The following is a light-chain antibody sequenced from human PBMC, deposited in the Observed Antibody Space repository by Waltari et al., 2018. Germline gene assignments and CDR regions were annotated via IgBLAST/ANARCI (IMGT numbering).Light chain of an antibody. Sequence: DTQMTQSPSSLSASVGDRVTITCRASQNIIRFLNWYQHRPGNAPALLISVASTLQRGVPSRFTGSGSGTDFTLTISRLQPEDSVTYYCQQTYTLPLTFGGGTKVEI. J-gene: IGKJ4*01. CDR1: QNIIRF. CDR2: VAS. V-gene: IGKV1-39*01. CDR3: QQTYTLPLT.